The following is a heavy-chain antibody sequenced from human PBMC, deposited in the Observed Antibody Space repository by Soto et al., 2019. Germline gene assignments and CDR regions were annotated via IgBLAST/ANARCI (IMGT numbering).Heavy chain of an antibody. V-gene: IGHV4-4*02. CDR1: GGSISSSNW. D-gene: IGHD3-16*01. CDR3: ATRFDGLGSYGY. Sequence: QVQLQESGPGLVKPSGTLSLTCAVSGGSISSSNWWTWVRQPPGKGLEWIGEIYHSGSTNYIPSLKSRVTISEDKSKNQFSLKLTSVTAADTAVYYCATRFDGLGSYGYWGQGTLVTVSS. CDR2: IYHSGST. J-gene: IGHJ4*02.